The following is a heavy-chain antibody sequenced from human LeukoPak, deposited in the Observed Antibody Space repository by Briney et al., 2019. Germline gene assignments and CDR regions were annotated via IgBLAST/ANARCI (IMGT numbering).Heavy chain of an antibody. Sequence: ASETLSLTCAVYGGSFSGYYWSWIRQPPGKGLEWIGEINHSGSTNYIPSLKSRVTISVDTSKNQFSLKLSSVTAADTAVYYCARGPNKYSSSWYMDYWGQGTLVTVSS. CDR2: INHSGST. D-gene: IGHD6-13*01. V-gene: IGHV4-34*01. CDR3: ARGPNKYSSSWYMDY. J-gene: IGHJ4*02. CDR1: GGSFSGYY.